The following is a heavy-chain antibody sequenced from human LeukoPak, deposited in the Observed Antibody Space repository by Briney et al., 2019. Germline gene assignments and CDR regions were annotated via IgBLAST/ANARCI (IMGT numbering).Heavy chain of an antibody. V-gene: IGHV3-33*01. J-gene: IGHJ4*02. CDR3: ARGYSYGLGSYFDY. D-gene: IGHD5-18*01. Sequence: GRSLRLSCAASGFTFSSYVMHWVRQAPGKGLEWVAVIWYDGSNKYYADSVKGRFTISRDNSKNTLYLQMNSLRAEDTAVYYCARGYSYGLGSYFDYWGQGTLVTVSS. CDR1: GFTFSSYV. CDR2: IWYDGSNK.